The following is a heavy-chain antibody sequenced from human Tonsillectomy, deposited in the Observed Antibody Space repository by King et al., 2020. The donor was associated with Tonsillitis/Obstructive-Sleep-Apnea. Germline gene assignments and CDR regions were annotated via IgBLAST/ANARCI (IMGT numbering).Heavy chain of an antibody. CDR3: AGDLDTAPYNWFDP. CDR1: GGSITSYY. CDR2: ISSTGST. Sequence: QLQESGPGLVKPSETLSLTCTVSGGSITSYYWSWIRQPAGKGLEWIGLISSTGSTNYNPSLKSRVTLSVDTSRNQFSLKLSSVTAADTDVYFCAGDLDTAPYNWFDPWGQGTLVTVSS. V-gene: IGHV4-4*07. D-gene: IGHD5-18*01. J-gene: IGHJ5*02.